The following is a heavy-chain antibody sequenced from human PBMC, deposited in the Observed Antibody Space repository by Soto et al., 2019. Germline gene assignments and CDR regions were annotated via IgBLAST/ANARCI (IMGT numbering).Heavy chain of an antibody. CDR3: ATQGLTTYYFGY. Sequence: GESLKISCKGSGYSFTSYWIGWVRQMPGKGLEWMGRIDLSDSYTTYNPSFQGHVTFSADRSITTAYLQWRSLEASDTAIYYCATQGLTTYYFGYWGQGTLVTVSS. CDR1: GYSFTSYW. CDR2: IDLSDSYT. J-gene: IGHJ4*02. V-gene: IGHV5-10-1*01.